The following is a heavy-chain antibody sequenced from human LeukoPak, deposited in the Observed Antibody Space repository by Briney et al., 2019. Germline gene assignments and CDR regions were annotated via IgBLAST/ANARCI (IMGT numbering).Heavy chain of an antibody. CDR3: AREEDYYYYMDV. J-gene: IGHJ6*03. CDR2: ISSSSSYI. Sequence: PGGSLRLSCAASGFTFSSYSMNWLRQAPGKGLEWVSSISSSSSYIYYADSVKGRFTISRDNAKNSLYLQMNSLRAEDTAVYYCAREEDYYYYMDVWGKGTTVTVS. V-gene: IGHV3-21*01. CDR1: GFTFSSYS.